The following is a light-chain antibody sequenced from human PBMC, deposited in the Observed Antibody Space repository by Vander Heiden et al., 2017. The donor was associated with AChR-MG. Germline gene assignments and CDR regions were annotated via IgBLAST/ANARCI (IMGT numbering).Light chain of an antibody. Sequence: QSALTQPAPVSGSPGTSIPISCTGTSSDVGGYNYVSWYQQHPGKAPKLMIYDVSNRPSGVSNRFSGSKSGNTASLTISGLQAEDEADYYCSSYTSSSTVVFGGGTKLTVL. CDR3: SSYTSSSTVV. CDR2: DVS. CDR1: SSDVGGYNY. V-gene: IGLV2-14*01. J-gene: IGLJ2*01.